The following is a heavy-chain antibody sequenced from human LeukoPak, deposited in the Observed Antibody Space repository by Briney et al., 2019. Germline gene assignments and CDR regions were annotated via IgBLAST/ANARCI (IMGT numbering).Heavy chain of an antibody. D-gene: IGHD3-22*01. J-gene: IGHJ3*01. Sequence: GGSLRLSCAPWGFTVSINDMSWVRQAPGKGLEWVSVIYSGGSTYYADSVKGRFTISRDNSKNTLYLQMNSLRAEDTAVYYCARDSRQDYYYSSGCLWLAVDFWIQGTMVIVSS. CDR3: ARDSRQDYYYSSGCLWLAVDF. CDR1: GFTVSIND. CDR2: IYSGGST. V-gene: IGHV3-53*01.